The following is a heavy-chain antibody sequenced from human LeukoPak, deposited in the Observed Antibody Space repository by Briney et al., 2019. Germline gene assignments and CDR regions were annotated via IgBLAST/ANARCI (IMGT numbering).Heavy chain of an antibody. CDR3: AKWRVRGAGDAFDI. CDR2: ISSSSSYI. J-gene: IGHJ3*02. CDR1: GFTFSSYA. D-gene: IGHD3-10*01. V-gene: IGHV3-23*01. Sequence: GGSLRLSCAASGFTFSSYAMSWVRQAPGKGLEWVSSISSSSSYIYYADSVEGRFTISRDNSKNTLYLQMNSLRAEDTAVYYCAKWRVRGAGDAFDIWGQGTMVTVSS.